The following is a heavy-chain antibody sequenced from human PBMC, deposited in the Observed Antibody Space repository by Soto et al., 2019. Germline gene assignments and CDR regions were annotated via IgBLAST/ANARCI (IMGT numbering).Heavy chain of an antibody. Sequence: GASVKVSCKVSGYTLTELSMHWVRQAPGKGLEWMGGFDPEDGETIYAQKFQGRVTMTEDTSTDTAYMELSSLRSEDTAVYYCATDRPLYCSGGSCYGDDAFDIWGQGTMVTVSS. CDR2: FDPEDGET. D-gene: IGHD2-15*01. J-gene: IGHJ3*02. CDR3: ATDRPLYCSGGSCYGDDAFDI. V-gene: IGHV1-24*01. CDR1: GYTLTELS.